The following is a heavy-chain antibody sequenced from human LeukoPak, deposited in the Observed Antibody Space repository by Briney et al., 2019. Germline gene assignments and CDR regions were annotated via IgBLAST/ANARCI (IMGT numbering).Heavy chain of an antibody. CDR1: GFTFSSYS. D-gene: IGHD6-19*01. Sequence: GSLRLSCAASGFTFSSYSMNWVSQAPGKGLEWVSYISSSSSTIYYADSVKGRFTISRDNAKNSLYLQMNSLRAEDTAVYYCARALSAGIAVAGTRYWGQGTLVTVSS. V-gene: IGHV3-48*01. CDR3: ARALSAGIAVAGTRY. J-gene: IGHJ4*02. CDR2: ISSSSSTI.